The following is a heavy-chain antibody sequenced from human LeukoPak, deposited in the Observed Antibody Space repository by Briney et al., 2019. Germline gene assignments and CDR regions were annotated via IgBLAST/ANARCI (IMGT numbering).Heavy chain of an antibody. CDR3: ARSAGGIPIGGGHSSGWADY. CDR2: ISSCSSTI. J-gene: IGHJ4*02. CDR1: GFTFSSYS. Sequence: PGGSLRLSCAASGFTFSSYSMNWVRQAPGKGLEWVSYISSCSSTIYYADSVKGRFTISRDNAKNSLYLQMNSLRDEDTAVYYCARSAGGIPIGGGHSSGWADYWGQGTLVTVSS. V-gene: IGHV3-48*02. D-gene: IGHD6-19*01.